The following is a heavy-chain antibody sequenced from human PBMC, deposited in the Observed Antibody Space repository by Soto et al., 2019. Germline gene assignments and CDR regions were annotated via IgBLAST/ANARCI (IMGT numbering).Heavy chain of an antibody. V-gene: IGHV1-3*01. CDR2: INAGNGNT. Sequence: ASVKVSCKASGYTFTSYAMHWVRQAPGQRLEWMGWINAGNGNTKYAQKFQGRVTITADKSTSTAYMELSSLRSEDTAVYYCARDLWTGTTLGYYYYGMDVWGQGTTVTVSS. D-gene: IGHD1-7*01. J-gene: IGHJ6*02. CDR3: ARDLWTGTTLGYYYYGMDV. CDR1: GYTFTSYA.